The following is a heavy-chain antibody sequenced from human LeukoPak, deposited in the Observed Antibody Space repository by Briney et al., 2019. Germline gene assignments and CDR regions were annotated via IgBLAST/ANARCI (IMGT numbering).Heavy chain of an antibody. J-gene: IGHJ5*02. CDR1: GGSISSYY. CDR3: ARRWAGLFDP. Sequence: PSETLSLTCTVSGGSISSYYWSWIRQPPGKGLEWIGYIYTSGSTNYNPSLKSRVTISVDTSKNQFSLKLSSVIAADTAVYYCARRWAGLFDPWGQGTLVTVSS. D-gene: IGHD5-24*01. CDR2: IYTSGST. V-gene: IGHV4-4*09.